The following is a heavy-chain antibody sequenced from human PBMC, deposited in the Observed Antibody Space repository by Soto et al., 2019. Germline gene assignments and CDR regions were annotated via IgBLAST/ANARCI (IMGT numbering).Heavy chain of an antibody. CDR1: GFTFSSYA. CDR2: ISSNGGST. V-gene: IGHV3-64D*08. D-gene: IGHD3-22*01. Sequence: GGSLRLSCSASGFTFSSYAMHWVRQAPGKGLEYVSAISSNGGSTYYADSVKGRFTISRDNSKNTLYLQMSSLRAEDTAVYYCVPRLTMIVGDFDYWGQGTLVTVSS. J-gene: IGHJ4*02. CDR3: VPRLTMIVGDFDY.